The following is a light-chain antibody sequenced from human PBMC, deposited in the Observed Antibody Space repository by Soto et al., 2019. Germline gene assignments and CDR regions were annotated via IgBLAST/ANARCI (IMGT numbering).Light chain of an antibody. CDR1: QSVSSSY. V-gene: IGKV3-20*01. CDR3: QQYGSSPWT. CDR2: GAS. Sequence: EIVLTQSPGTLSLSPGERATLSCRASQSVSSSYLAWYQQKPGQALRLLIYGASSRATGIPDRFSGSGSGTAFTLTISRLEPEDFAVYYCQQYGSSPWTFGQGTKVEIK. J-gene: IGKJ1*01.